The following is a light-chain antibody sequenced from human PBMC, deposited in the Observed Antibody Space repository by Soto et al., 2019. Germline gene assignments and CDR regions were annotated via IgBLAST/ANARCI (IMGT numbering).Light chain of an antibody. CDR2: AAS. Sequence: DIQMTQSPSSLSASVGDRVTITCRASQSINVYVNWFQQEPGKAPNLLIYAASTLQSGVQSRCRGSGSGKEFTLTIGSLQPEDFVTYCCQQSYSTPFTFGPGTKVDIK. CDR1: QSINVY. CDR3: QQSYSTPFT. J-gene: IGKJ3*01. V-gene: IGKV1-39*01.